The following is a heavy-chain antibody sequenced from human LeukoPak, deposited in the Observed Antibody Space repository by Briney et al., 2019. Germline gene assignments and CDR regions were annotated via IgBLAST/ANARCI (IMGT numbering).Heavy chain of an antibody. V-gene: IGHV4-34*01. D-gene: IGHD2-2*01. CDR3: ARGPSSTGYMDV. Sequence: PSETLSLTCAVYGGSFSGYYWSWIRQPPGKGLEWIGEINHSGSTNYNPSLKSRVTISVDTSKNQFSLKLSSVTAADTAVYYCARGPSSTGYMDVWGKGTTVTVSS. CDR2: INHSGST. J-gene: IGHJ6*03. CDR1: GGSFSGYY.